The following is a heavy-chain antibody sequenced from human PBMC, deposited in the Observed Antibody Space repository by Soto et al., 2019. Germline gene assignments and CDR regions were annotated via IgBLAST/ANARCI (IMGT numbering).Heavy chain of an antibody. J-gene: IGHJ3*02. CDR1: GFTFSDYS. CDR2: ISSSSSTI. Sequence: EVQLVESGGGLVQPGGSLRLSCAASGFTFSDYSMNWVRQAPGKGLEWVSYISSSSSTIYYADSVKGRFTISRDNAKNSLYLQMNSLRAEDTAVYYCARRSRVAFDIWGQGTMVTVSS. CDR3: ARRSRVAFDI. D-gene: IGHD3-10*01. V-gene: IGHV3-48*01.